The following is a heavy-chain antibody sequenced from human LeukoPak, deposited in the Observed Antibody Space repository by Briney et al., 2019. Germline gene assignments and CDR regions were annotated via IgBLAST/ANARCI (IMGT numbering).Heavy chain of an antibody. Sequence: PGRSLRLSCAASGFTFSSYGMHWVRQAPGKGLEWVAVISYDGSNKYYADSVKGRFTISRDNSKNTLYLQMNSLRAEDTAVYYCAKAGTTLDYWGQGTLVTVSS. V-gene: IGHV3-30*18. J-gene: IGHJ4*02. D-gene: IGHD1-1*01. CDR1: GFTFSSYG. CDR3: AKAGTTLDY. CDR2: ISYDGSNK.